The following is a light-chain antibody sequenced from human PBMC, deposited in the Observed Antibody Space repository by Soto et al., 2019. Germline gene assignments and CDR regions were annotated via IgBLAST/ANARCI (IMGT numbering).Light chain of an antibody. CDR1: QSVSSN. CDR2: GAS. Sequence: EIVMTQSPATLSVSPGERATLSCRASQSVSSNLAWYQQKPGQAPRLLIYGASTRATGIPARFSGSGSGTEFTLTISSLQSEDFATYFCLQHDNVPTFGLGTKLEVK. CDR3: LQHDNVPT. V-gene: IGKV3-15*01. J-gene: IGKJ2*01.